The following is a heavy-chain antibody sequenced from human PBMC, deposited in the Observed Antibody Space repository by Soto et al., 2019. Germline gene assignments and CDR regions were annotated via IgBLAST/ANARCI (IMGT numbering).Heavy chain of an antibody. CDR3: ARGGELAVRGAGAFDI. CDR2: IIPIFGTA. Sequence: QVQLVQSGAEVKKPGSSVKVSCKASGGTLSSYAISWVRQAPGQGLEWMGGIIPIFGTANYAQKFQGRVTITADESTSTGYMELSSLRSEDTAVYYCARGGELAVRGAGAFDIWGQGTMVTVSS. J-gene: IGHJ3*02. CDR1: GGTLSSYA. D-gene: IGHD3-10*01. V-gene: IGHV1-69*01.